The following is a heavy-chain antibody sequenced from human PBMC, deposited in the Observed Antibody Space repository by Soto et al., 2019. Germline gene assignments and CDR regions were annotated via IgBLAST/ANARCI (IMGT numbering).Heavy chain of an antibody. Sequence: GXSVKVSCKASVHSFTNYAIHWVRQAPGQRLEWMGWINTGAGNTGSSQKFQGRVTITRATSASTVYMELISLTSEDTAVYYCARPDHGPSYFAIWGRGTLVTV. CDR2: INTGAGNT. V-gene: IGHV1-3*04. CDR1: VHSFTNYA. D-gene: IGHD3-10*01. CDR3: ARPDHGPSYFAI. J-gene: IGHJ2*01.